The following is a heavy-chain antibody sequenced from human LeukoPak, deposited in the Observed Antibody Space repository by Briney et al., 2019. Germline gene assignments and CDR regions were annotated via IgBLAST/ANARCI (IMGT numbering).Heavy chain of an antibody. CDR1: GYTFTGYY. CDR3: ARGNTMVRGVIAYDY. Sequence: GASVKVSRKASGYTFTGYYMHWVRQAPGQGLEWMGWINPNSGGTNYAQKFQGRVTMTRDTSISTAYMELSRLRSDDTAVYYCARGNTMVRGVIAYDYWGQGTLLTVS. CDR2: INPNSGGT. V-gene: IGHV1-2*02. J-gene: IGHJ4*02. D-gene: IGHD3-10*01.